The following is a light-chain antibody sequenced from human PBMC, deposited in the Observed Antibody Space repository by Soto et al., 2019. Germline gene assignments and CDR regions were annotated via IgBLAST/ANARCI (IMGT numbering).Light chain of an antibody. CDR2: KAS. Sequence: DIQMTQSPSTLSASVGDRVTITCWASHSMSYWLAWYQQKPGKAPKLLIYKASTLESGVLSRFSGSGSGTEFTLTISSLQPDDFAIYYCQQYNNYWGLTFGGGTKVEIK. CDR3: QQYNNYWGLT. V-gene: IGKV1-5*03. J-gene: IGKJ4*01. CDR1: HSMSYW.